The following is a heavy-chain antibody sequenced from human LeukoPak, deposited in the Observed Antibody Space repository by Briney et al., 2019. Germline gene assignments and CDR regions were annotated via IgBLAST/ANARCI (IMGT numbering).Heavy chain of an antibody. D-gene: IGHD2-21*02. CDR1: GFTFSSYW. Sequence: GGSLRLSCAASGFTFSSYWMHWVRQAPGKGLVWVSRINSDGSSTSYADSVKGRFTISRDNVKNSLYLQMNSLRAEDTAVYYCARDLDHIVVVTAIHDYWGQGTLVTVSS. CDR3: ARDLDHIVVVTAIHDY. V-gene: IGHV3-74*01. CDR2: INSDGSST. J-gene: IGHJ4*02.